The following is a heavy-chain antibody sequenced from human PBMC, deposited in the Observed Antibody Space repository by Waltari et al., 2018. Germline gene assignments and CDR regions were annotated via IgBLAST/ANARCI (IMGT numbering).Heavy chain of an antibody. D-gene: IGHD6-19*01. V-gene: IGHV4-59*11. Sequence: QVQLQESGPGLVKPSETLSLTCTVSGGSISSHYWSWIRQPPGKGLEWIGYIYYSGSTNYNPSHKSRVTISVDTSKNQFSLKLSSVTAADTAVYYCAREGIAVAGNHDAFDIWGQGTMVTVSS. CDR3: AREGIAVAGNHDAFDI. CDR2: IYYSGST. J-gene: IGHJ3*02. CDR1: GGSISSHY.